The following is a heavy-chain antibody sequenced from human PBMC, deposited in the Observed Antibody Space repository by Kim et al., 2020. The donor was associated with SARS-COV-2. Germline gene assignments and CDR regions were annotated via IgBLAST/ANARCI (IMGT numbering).Heavy chain of an antibody. CDR1: GFTFSSYA. Sequence: GGSLRLSCAASGFTFSSYAMSWVRQAPGKGLEWVSAISGSGGSTYYADSVKGRVTISRDNSKNTLYLQMKSLRPEDTAAYYCEKGVAAAGYYWGQGSLVT. J-gene: IGHJ4*02. V-gene: IGHV3-23*01. CDR2: ISGSGGST. CDR3: EKGVAAAGYY. D-gene: IGHD6-13*01.